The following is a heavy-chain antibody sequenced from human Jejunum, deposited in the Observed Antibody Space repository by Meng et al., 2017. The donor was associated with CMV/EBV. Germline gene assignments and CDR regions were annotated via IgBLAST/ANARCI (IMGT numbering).Heavy chain of an antibody. CDR1: GYAFTGYY. V-gene: IGHV1-2*02. CDR3: SRGGGGDGTYLLDY. CDR2: INPSSGAI. J-gene: IGHJ4*02. D-gene: IGHD2-21*01. Sequence: LLQSAAEVKHPGASVKVSCKASGYAFTGYYIHWLRQAPGQGLEWMGWINPSSGAIFYAQKFQDRVTMSRETSITTVYMDLSSLRSDDTAVYFCSRGGGGDGTYLLDYWGQGTLVTVSS.